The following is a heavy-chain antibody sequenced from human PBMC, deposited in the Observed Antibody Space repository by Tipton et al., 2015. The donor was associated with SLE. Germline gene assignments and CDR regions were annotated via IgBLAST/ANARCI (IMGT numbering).Heavy chain of an antibody. CDR3: ARPTGWYRFPCDF. CDR1: GYTFTSSY. CDR2: INPSGGST. J-gene: IGHJ4*02. D-gene: IGHD2-15*01. V-gene: IGHV1-46*01. Sequence: QLVQSGAEVRKPGASVQVSCKASGYTFTSSYIHWVRQAPGQGLEWMGIINPSGGSTTYAQKFQGRVTLTRDTSTSTVYMELSSRGSEDTAGYDCARPTGWYRFPCDFWGQGTLGTVSS.